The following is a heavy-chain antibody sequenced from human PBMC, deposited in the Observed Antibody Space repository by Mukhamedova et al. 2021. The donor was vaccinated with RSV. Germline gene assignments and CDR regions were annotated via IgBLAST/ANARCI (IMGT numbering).Heavy chain of an antibody. J-gene: IGHJ2*01. D-gene: IGHD2-2*01. CDR3: TTSAGGYCSSTSCLWYLDV. CDR2: GGTT. V-gene: IGHV3-15*01. Sequence: GGTTDYAAPLKDRFTISRDDSKTTLYLQMNSLKIEDTAMYYCTTSAGGYCSSTSCLWYLDVWGRGTQVAVSS.